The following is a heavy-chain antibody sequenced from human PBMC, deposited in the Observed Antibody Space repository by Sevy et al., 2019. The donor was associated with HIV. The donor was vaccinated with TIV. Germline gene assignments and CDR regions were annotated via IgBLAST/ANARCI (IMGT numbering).Heavy chain of an antibody. D-gene: IGHD6-19*01. Sequence: SETLSLTCAVYGGSFSAYYWSWIRQPPGKGLEWIGEINHSGTTNYNPSLKSRVTISVDPSNSQFSLRLTSVTAADTAVYYCAKWSYTNGYYGLPNFFDPWGQGTLVTVSS. J-gene: IGHJ5*02. CDR2: INHSGTT. V-gene: IGHV4-34*01. CDR3: AKWSYTNGYYGLPNFFDP. CDR1: GGSFSAYY.